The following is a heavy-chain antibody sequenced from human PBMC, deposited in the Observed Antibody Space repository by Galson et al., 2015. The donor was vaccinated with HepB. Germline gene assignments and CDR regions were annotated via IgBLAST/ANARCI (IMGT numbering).Heavy chain of an antibody. D-gene: IGHD6-19*01. V-gene: IGHV3-30-3*01. J-gene: IGHJ4*02. CDR2: ILNDGSNK. CDR3: ARDGVAGYTYFDY. Sequence: SLRLSCAASGFTFSTHALHWVRQAPGKGLEWVALILNDGSNKYYADSVKGRFTISRDNSKNTLYLQMNSLRAQDTAVYYCARDGVAGYTYFDYWGQGTLVTVSS. CDR1: GFTFSTHA.